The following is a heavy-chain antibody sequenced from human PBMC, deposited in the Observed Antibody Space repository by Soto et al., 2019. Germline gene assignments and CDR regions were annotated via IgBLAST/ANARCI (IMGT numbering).Heavy chain of an antibody. CDR3: VTNSGVYCSGGSCYYFDY. Sequence: GGSLRLSCSASGFTFSSYAMHWVRQAPGKGLEYVSAISSNGGSTYYADSVKGRFTISRDNSKNTLYLQMSSLRAEDTAVYYCVTNSGVYCSGGSCYYFDYWGQGTLVTVSS. CDR1: GFTFSSYA. CDR2: ISSNGGST. J-gene: IGHJ4*02. V-gene: IGHV3-64D*09. D-gene: IGHD2-15*01.